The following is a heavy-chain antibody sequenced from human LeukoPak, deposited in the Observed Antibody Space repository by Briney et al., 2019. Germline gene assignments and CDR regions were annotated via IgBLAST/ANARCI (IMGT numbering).Heavy chain of an antibody. CDR1: GFTVSSNY. CDR3: ASSYYYDSSYFDY. J-gene: IGHJ4*02. CDR2: IYSGGST. V-gene: IGHV3-66*01. Sequence: GSLRLSCAASGFTVSSNYMSWVRQAPGKGLEWVSVIYSGGSTYYADSVKGRFTISRDNSKNTLYLQMNSLRAEDTAVYYCASSYYYDSSYFDYWGQGTLVTVSS. D-gene: IGHD3-22*01.